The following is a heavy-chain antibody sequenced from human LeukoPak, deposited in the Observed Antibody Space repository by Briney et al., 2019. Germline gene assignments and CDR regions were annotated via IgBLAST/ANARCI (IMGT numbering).Heavy chain of an antibody. D-gene: IGHD1-7*01. CDR2: VSYSGST. CDR1: GAIISSYY. Sequence: PSETLSLTCTVSGAIISSYYWSWIRQPPGKGLESIGYVSYSGSTNYNPSLKSRVTISVDTSKSQFSLKLNSVTAADTAVYFCASDRAGTATLDYWGQGTLVSVSS. V-gene: IGHV4-59*08. J-gene: IGHJ4*02. CDR3: ASDRAGTATLDY.